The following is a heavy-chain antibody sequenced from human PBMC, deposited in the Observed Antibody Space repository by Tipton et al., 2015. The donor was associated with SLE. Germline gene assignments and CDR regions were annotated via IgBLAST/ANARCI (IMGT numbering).Heavy chain of an antibody. CDR1: GFTSSNYA. J-gene: IGHJ6*02. CDR3: AKDMPDSTYYYGMDV. V-gene: IGHV3-23*03. D-gene: IGHD2-2*01. Sequence: SLRLSCTASGFTSSNYAMSWVRQAPGKGLEWVSLIYRGGSTYYPDSVRGRFTISRDTSKNTLYLQMDSLRADDTAVYYCAKDMPDSTYYYGMDVWGQGTTVTVSS. CDR2: IYRGGST.